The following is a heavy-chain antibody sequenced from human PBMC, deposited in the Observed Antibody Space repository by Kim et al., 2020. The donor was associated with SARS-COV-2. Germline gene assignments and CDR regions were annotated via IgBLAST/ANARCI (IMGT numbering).Heavy chain of an antibody. CDR3: ARVRSYGNFDP. Sequence: TSYADPVKVRLTIARDTAENTLNLQMNSLRAEDTAVYFCARVRSYGNFDPWGQATLVTVSS. CDR2: T. J-gene: IGHJ5*02. D-gene: IGHD3-16*01. V-gene: IGHV3-74*01.